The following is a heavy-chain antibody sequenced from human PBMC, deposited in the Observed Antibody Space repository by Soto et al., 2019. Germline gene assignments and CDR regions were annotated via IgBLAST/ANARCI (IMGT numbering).Heavy chain of an antibody. Sequence: SETLSLTCAVYGGSFSGYYWSWIRQPPGKGLEWIGEINHSGSTNYNPSLKSRVTISVDTSKNQFSLKLSSVTAADTAVYYCARGKGDYWGQGPLVTVSS. J-gene: IGHJ4*02. CDR2: INHSGST. V-gene: IGHV4-34*01. CDR3: ARGKGDY. CDR1: GGSFSGYY.